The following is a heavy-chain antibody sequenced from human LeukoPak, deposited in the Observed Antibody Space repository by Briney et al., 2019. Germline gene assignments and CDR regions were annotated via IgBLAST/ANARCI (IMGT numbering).Heavy chain of an antibody. Sequence: PSETLSLTCTVSGYSISSGYYWGWIRQPPGKGLEWIGSIYHSGSTYYNPSLKSRVTISVDTSKNQFSLKLSSVTAADTAVYYCAAAGGLAREMATIWYYYYYYMDVWGKGTTVTVSS. CDR2: IYHSGST. CDR1: GYSISSGYY. J-gene: IGHJ6*03. D-gene: IGHD5-24*01. V-gene: IGHV4-38-2*02. CDR3: AAAGGLAREMATIWYYYYYYMDV.